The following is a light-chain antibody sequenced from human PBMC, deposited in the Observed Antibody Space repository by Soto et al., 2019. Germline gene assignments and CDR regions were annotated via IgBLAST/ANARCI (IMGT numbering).Light chain of an antibody. J-gene: IGKJ1*01. CDR3: QQYNDWWT. Sequence: ERVMTQYTATLSVSPGESASLSCRASQTVSSNLAWYQQKPGQAPRLLIYGAATRATGIPARFSGSGSGTEFTLTIRSLQSEDFAVYFCQQYNDWWTFGQGTKVDI. CDR1: QTVSSN. V-gene: IGKV3-15*01. CDR2: GAA.